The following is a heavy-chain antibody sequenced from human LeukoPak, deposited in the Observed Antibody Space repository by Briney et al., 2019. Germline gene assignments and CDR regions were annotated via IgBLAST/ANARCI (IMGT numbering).Heavy chain of an antibody. J-gene: IGHJ4*02. D-gene: IGHD3-22*01. Sequence: GGSLRLSCAASGFTFSSYAMHWVRQAPGKGLEWVAVISYDGSNKYYADSVKGRFTISRDNAKNSLYLQMNSLRAEDTAVYYCASDSSGLVDYWGQGTLVTVSS. V-gene: IGHV3-30*04. CDR3: ASDSSGLVDY. CDR1: GFTFSSYA. CDR2: ISYDGSNK.